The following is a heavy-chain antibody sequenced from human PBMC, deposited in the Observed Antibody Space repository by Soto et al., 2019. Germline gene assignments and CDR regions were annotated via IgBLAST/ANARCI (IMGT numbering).Heavy chain of an antibody. J-gene: IGHJ4*02. CDR2: ISAYNGNT. CDR1: GYTFTSYG. D-gene: IGHD3-22*01. V-gene: IGHV1-18*01. Sequence: ASVKVSCKASGYTFTSYGISWVRQAPGQGLEWMGWISAYNGNTNYAQKLQGRVTMTTDTSTSTAYMELRSLRSDDTAVYYCAGGVYYYDSSGYQDFDYWGQGTLVTVSS. CDR3: AGGVYYYDSSGYQDFDY.